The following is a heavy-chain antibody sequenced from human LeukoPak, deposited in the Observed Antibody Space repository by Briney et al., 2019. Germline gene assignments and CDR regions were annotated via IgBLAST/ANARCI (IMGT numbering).Heavy chain of an antibody. CDR3: AKDIFTGIAAAGAIDY. CDR1: GFTFDDYA. CDR2: ISWNSGSI. V-gene: IGHV3-9*01. Sequence: GRSLRLSCAASGFTFDDYAMHWVRQAPGKGLEWVSGISWNSGSIGYADSVKGRFTISGDNAKNSLYLQMNSLRAEDTALYYCAKDIFTGIAAAGAIDYWGQGTLVTVSS. D-gene: IGHD6-13*01. J-gene: IGHJ4*02.